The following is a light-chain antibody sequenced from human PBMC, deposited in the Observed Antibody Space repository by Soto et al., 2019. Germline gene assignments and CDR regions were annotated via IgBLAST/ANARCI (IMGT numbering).Light chain of an antibody. CDR2: GAS. V-gene: IGKV3-15*01. CDR3: QQYNNWPLT. Sequence: EIVMRQPPSTPYAPPGETAMFYRRASQSVSSNLAWYQQKPGQAPRLLIYGASIRATGIPARFSGSGSGTEFTLTISSLQSEDFAVYSCQQYNNWPLTFGGGTKVDIK. CDR1: QSVSSN. J-gene: IGKJ4*01.